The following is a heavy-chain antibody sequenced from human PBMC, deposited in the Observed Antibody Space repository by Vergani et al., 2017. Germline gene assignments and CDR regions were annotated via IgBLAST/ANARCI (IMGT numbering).Heavy chain of an antibody. V-gene: IGHV3-21*01. CDR1: GFSFSTYG. CDR2: INSGGSQI. D-gene: IGHD3-10*01. Sequence: EVQLVESGGGLVKSGGSLRLSCAASGFSFSTYGVNWVRQAPGKGLEWVASINSGGSQIYYADSVKGRFTISRDNAKNSLYLQMSSLRAEDTAVYYCARDRGSGSSKLCYYGMDVWGQGTTVTVSS. CDR3: ARDRGSGSSKLCYYGMDV. J-gene: IGHJ6*02.